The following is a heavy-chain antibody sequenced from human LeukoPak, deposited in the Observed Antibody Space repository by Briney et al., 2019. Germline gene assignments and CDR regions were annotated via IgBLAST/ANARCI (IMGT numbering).Heavy chain of an antibody. D-gene: IGHD3-10*01. Sequence: SETLSLTCTVSGYSLSSGYYWGWIRQPPGKGLEWIGSVDHSGGTYYNPSLRSRVSISVDTSKNQFSLKLSSVTAADTAVYSCAGFTFFRGVITFDYWGQGIRVTVSS. J-gene: IGHJ4*02. V-gene: IGHV4-38-2*02. CDR3: AGFTFFRGVITFDY. CDR1: GYSLSSGYY. CDR2: VDHSGGT.